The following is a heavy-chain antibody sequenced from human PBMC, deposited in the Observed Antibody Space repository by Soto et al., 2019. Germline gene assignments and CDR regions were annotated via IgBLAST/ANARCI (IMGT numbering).Heavy chain of an antibody. J-gene: IGHJ6*02. V-gene: IGHV3-74*01. CDR3: ARRSGWRPLITGMDV. CDR1: GFTFSSYW. D-gene: IGHD3-10*01. Sequence: EVQLVESGGGLVQPGGSLRLSCAASGFTFSSYWMHWVRQAPGKGLVWVSRINSDGSSTSYADSVKGRFTISRDNAKNTLYLQMNSLRAEDTAVYYCARRSGWRPLITGMDVWGQGTTVTVSS. CDR2: INSDGSST.